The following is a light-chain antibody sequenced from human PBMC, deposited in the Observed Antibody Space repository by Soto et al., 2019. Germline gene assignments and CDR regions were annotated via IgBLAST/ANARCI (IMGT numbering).Light chain of an antibody. CDR3: AVWDDSLDGAV. J-gene: IGLJ7*01. CDR2: GSN. Sequence: QSVLTQPPSASGTPGQRITISCSGSSSNIGSNPVNWYQQFPGMAPKLVIYGSNQRPSGVPDRFSGSKSGTSASLVIIGLQSEDEADYFCAVWDDSLDGAVFGGGTQLTVL. V-gene: IGLV1-44*01. CDR1: SSNIGSNP.